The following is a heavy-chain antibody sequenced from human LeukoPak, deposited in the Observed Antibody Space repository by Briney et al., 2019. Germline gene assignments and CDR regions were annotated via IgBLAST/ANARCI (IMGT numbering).Heavy chain of an antibody. Sequence: SETLSLTCTVSGASLSSSSYYWTWIRQPPGKGLEWIGYIYYSGSTNYNPSLKSRVTISVDTSKNQFSLKLSSVTAADTAVYYCARVARYCSSTSCYVSRFDPWGQGTLVTVSS. CDR1: GASLSSSSYY. V-gene: IGHV4-61*01. CDR3: ARVARYCSSTSCYVSRFDP. CDR2: IYYSGST. D-gene: IGHD2-2*01. J-gene: IGHJ5*02.